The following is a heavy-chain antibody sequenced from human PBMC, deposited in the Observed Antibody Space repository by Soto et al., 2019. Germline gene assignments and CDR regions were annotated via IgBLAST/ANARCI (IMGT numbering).Heavy chain of an antibody. J-gene: IGHJ4*02. D-gene: IGHD3-16*01. CDR1: EFNVMSYW. V-gene: IGHV3-7*01. Sequence: LRLSCAVSEFNVMSYWMSWVRQAPGKGLEWVASIKEDGSEIYYLQSVRGRFTISRDSAGNALHLAMNYLSAEDTGVYFCARDIGFDYVNWGQGTLVTVSS. CDR2: IKEDGSEI. CDR3: ARDIGFDYVN.